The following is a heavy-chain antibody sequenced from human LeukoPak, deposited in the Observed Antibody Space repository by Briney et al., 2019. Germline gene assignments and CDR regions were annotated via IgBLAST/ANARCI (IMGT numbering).Heavy chain of an antibody. J-gene: IGHJ4*02. CDR2: ISGSGGST. CDR1: GFTFSSYA. V-gene: IGHV3-23*01. Sequence: GGTLRLSCAASGFTFSSYAMSWVRQAPGKGLEWVSAISGSGGSTYYADSVKGRFTISRDNAKNSLYLKMNSLRAEDTAVYYCARESVIGHRHFDYWGQRTLVTVSS. CDR3: ARESVIGHRHFDY. D-gene: IGHD2/OR15-2a*01.